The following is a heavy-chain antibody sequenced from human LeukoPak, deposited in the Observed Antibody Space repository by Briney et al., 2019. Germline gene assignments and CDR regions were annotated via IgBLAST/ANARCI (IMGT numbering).Heavy chain of an antibody. CDR3: ARNLNFWSGYYYFDY. V-gene: IGHV3-48*03. J-gene: IGHJ4*02. CDR2: ISSSGSTI. D-gene: IGHD3-3*01. Sequence: PGGSLRLSCAASGFTFSSYEMNWVRQAPGKGLEWVSYISSSGSTIYYADSVKGRFTTSRDNAKNSLYLQMNSLRAEDTAVYYCARNLNFWSGYYYFDYWGQGTLVTVSS. CDR1: GFTFSSYE.